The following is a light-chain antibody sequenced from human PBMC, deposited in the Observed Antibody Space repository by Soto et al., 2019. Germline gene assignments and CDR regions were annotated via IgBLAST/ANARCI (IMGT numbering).Light chain of an antibody. Sequence: QSALTQPASASGSPGQSITISCTRTSSDVGSYNLVSWYQQHPGKAPKVMIYEVSKRPSGVSNRFSGSKSGNTASLTISGLQAEDEADYYCCSYGGSYVFGPGTKVPVL. CDR3: CSYGGSYV. J-gene: IGLJ1*01. CDR2: EVS. CDR1: SSDVGSYNL. V-gene: IGLV2-23*02.